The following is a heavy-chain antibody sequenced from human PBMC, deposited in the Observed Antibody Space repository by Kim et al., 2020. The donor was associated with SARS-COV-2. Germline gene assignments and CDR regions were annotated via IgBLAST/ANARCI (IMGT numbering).Heavy chain of an antibody. Sequence: SETLSLTCTVSDGSISSFYWSWIRQPPGKGLEWIAYIYYRGSTKYNPSLKSRVTISVDTSKNQFSLKLSSVTAADTAVYYCARHRVAAAGTRYFDFWGQGTLVTVS. V-gene: IGHV4-59*08. CDR1: DGSISSFY. CDR3: ARHRVAAAGTRYFDF. D-gene: IGHD6-13*01. CDR2: IYYRGST. J-gene: IGHJ4*02.